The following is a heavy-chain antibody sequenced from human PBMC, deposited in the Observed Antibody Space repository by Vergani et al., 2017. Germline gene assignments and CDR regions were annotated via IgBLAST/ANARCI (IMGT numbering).Heavy chain of an antibody. J-gene: IGHJ3*02. Sequence: EVQLLESGGGLVQPGGSLRLSCAASGFTFSSYAMSWVRQAPGKGLEWVSAISGSGGSTYYADAVKGRFTISRDNSKNTLYLQMNSLRAEYTAVYYCARDGYYYDSSSYYRVSAFDIWGQGTMVTVSS. D-gene: IGHD3-22*01. CDR3: ARDGYYYDSSSYYRVSAFDI. V-gene: IGHV3-23*01. CDR1: GFTFSSYA. CDR2: ISGSGGST.